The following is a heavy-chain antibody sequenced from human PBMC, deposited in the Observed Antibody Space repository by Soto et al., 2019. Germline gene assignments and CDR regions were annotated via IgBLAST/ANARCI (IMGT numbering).Heavy chain of an antibody. D-gene: IGHD3-16*01. CDR3: ARDLEGADVFDL. CDR1: GFTFNNYN. V-gene: IGHV3-21*01. J-gene: IGHJ3*01. CDR2: IAARGSGYR. Sequence: EVQLVESGGDLVKPGGSLRLSCATSGFTFNNYNMNWVRQAPGKGLEWVSSIAARGSGYRYYAESVKGRFTITRDVAKNSLYLQMNNLRADDTVLYYCARDLEGADVFDLWGQGTMVTVSS.